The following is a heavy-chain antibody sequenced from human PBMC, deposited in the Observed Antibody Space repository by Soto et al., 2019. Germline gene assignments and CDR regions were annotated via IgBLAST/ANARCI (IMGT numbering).Heavy chain of an antibody. CDR2: VDGSGGDT. Sequence: PGGSLRLSCAASGFTFSSHAMGWLRQTPGTGPEWVAFVDGSGGDTFYTGSVKGRFIISRDNSDNSLYLHMNSLRAGDTGRYFCAKEIFAAAYAATSAFDLWGQGTLVTVSS. CDR1: GFTFSSHA. CDR3: AKEIFAAAYAATSAFDL. D-gene: IGHD2-8*01. J-gene: IGHJ4*02. V-gene: IGHV3-23*01.